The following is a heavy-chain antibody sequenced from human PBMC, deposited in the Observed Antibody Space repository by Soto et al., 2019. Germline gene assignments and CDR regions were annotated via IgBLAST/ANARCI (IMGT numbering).Heavy chain of an antibody. CDR2: VSPAGTT. CDR3: VRSWAY. Sequence: EVQLLESGGGLVQPGGSLRLSCAASGFSFSSYGMNWVRLAPGEGLEWVSTVSPAGTTLYADSVRGRFTISRDNSKSTVDLQMNGLIVDSTAIYYCVRSWAYWGRGTVVTVSS. CDR1: GFSFSSYG. D-gene: IGHD6-13*01. V-gene: IGHV3-23*01. J-gene: IGHJ4*02.